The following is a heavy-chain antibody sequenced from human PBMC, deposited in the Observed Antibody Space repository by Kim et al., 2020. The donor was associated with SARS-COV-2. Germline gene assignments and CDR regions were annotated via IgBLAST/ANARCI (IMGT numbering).Heavy chain of an antibody. V-gene: IGHV1-24*01. D-gene: IGHD1-26*01. CDR1: GYTLTELS. J-gene: IGHJ4*02. CDR2: FDPEDDGT. Sequence: ASVKVSCKVSGYTLTELSIHWVRQAPGKGLEWMGGFDPEDDGTIYAQKFQGRVTMTEDTSTDTAYMELSSLRSEDTAVYYCATEVPEYSGSQRQCWGQGTLVTVSS. CDR3: ATEVPEYSGSQRQC.